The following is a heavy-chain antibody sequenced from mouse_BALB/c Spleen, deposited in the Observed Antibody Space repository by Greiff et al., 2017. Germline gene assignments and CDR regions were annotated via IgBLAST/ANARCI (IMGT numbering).Heavy chain of an antibody. V-gene: IGHV5-17*02. CDR2: ISSGSSTI. CDR3: ARYYGSSYDYYAMDY. D-gene: IGHD1-1*01. Sequence: DVKLVESGGGLVQPGGSRKLSCAASGFTFSSFGMHWVRQAPEKGLEWVAYISSGSSTIYYADTVKGRFTISRDNPKNTLFLQMTSLRSEDTAMYYCARYYGSSYDYYAMDYWGQGTSVTVSS. J-gene: IGHJ4*01. CDR1: GFTFSSFG.